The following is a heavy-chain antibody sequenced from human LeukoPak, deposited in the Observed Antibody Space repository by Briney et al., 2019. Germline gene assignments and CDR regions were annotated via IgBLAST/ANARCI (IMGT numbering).Heavy chain of an antibody. CDR3: AKDLRGYCSGGSCYPFDY. CDR2: IRYDGSNK. D-gene: IGHD2-15*01. Sequence: GGSLRLSCAASGFTFSAYGMHWVRQTPGKGLEWVAFIRYDGSNKDYAESVKGRFTVSRDNFKKTLYLQMNSLRTEDTAVYPCAKDLRGYCSGGSCYPFDYWGQGSLVIVSS. J-gene: IGHJ4*02. CDR1: GFTFSAYG. V-gene: IGHV3-30*02.